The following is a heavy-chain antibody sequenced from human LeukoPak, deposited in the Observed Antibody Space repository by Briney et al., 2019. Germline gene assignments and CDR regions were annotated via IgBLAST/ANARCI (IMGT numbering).Heavy chain of an antibody. CDR1: GFAFKTYA. Sequence: GGSLRLSCAASGFAFKTYAMRWVRQAPGQGLEWVALIWHDGSHKFYSNSVRGQFAISRDNSKNTVSLQMNNLRPEDTAVYYCAREIFGSGSYPHFWGQGTLVTVSS. V-gene: IGHV3-33*01. J-gene: IGHJ4*02. D-gene: IGHD3-10*01. CDR2: IWHDGSHK. CDR3: AREIFGSGSYPHF.